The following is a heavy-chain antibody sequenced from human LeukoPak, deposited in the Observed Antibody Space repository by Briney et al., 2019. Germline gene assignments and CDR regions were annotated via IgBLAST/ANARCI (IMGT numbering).Heavy chain of an antibody. D-gene: IGHD2/OR15-2a*01. V-gene: IGHV4-59*01. Sequence: PSETLSLTCPVSGDSMSRYRWSWIRQSPGKALEWIGSISYRVAPRYSPSLVRRLLISVDRSDKQVSPLLNSATAADTSVYYCSGGSVGDYFFDLWGRGTLVTVSS. J-gene: IGHJ2*01. CDR3: SGGSVGDYFFDL. CDR2: ISYRVAP. CDR1: GDSMSRYR.